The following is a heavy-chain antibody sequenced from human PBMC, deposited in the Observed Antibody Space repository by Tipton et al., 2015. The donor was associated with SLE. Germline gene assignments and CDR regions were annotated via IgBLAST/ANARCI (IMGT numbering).Heavy chain of an antibody. CDR2: IYYSGST. J-gene: IGHJ3*02. D-gene: IGHD4-17*01. Sequence: TLSLTCTVSGGSISSYYWSWIRQPPGKGLEWIGYIYYSGSTNYNPSLKSRVTISVDTSKNQFSLKLSSVTAADTAVYYCARDLTTVTNPAFDIWGQGTMVTVSS. V-gene: IGHV4-59*01. CDR3: ARDLTTVTNPAFDI. CDR1: GGSISSYY.